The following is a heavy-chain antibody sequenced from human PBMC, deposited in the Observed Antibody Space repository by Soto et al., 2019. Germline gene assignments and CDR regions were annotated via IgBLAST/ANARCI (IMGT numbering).Heavy chain of an antibody. CDR2: IYYSGST. CDR3: AGRNRYCSSTSCYSGIQNNWFDP. D-gene: IGHD2-2*01. J-gene: IGHJ5*02. V-gene: IGHV4-59*08. CDR1: GGSISSYY. Sequence: PSETLSLTCTVSGGSISSYYWSWIRQPPGKGLEWIGYIYYSGSTNYNPSLKSRVTISVDTSKNQFSLKLSSVTAADTAVYYCAGRNRYCSSTSCYSGIQNNWFDPWGQGTLVTVSS.